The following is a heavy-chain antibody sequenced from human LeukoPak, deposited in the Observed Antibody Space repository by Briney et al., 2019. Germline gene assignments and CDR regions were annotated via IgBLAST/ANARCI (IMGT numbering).Heavy chain of an antibody. V-gene: IGHV1-69*01. CDR2: IIPIFGTA. J-gene: IGHJ5*02. CDR1: GGTFSSYA. Sequence: GSSVKVSCKASGGTFSSYAISWVRQAPGQGLEWMGGIIPIFGTANYAQKFQGRVTITADESTSTAYMELSSLRSEDTAVYYCARDRDSSGWGAGWFDPWGQGTLVTVSS. CDR3: ARDRDSSGWGAGWFDP. D-gene: IGHD6-19*01.